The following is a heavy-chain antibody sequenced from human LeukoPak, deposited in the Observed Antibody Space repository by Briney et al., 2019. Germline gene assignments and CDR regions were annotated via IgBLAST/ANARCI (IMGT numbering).Heavy chain of an antibody. CDR2: IYYRGST. CDR1: GGSISSYY. J-gene: IGHJ5*02. V-gene: IGHV4-59*08. Sequence: SETLSLTCTVSGGSISSYYWSWIRQPPGKGLEWIGYIYYRGSTNYNPSLKSRVTISVDTSKNQSSLKLSSVTAADTAVYYCARRALIRGDPTYNWFDPWGQGTLVTVSS. CDR3: ARRALIRGDPTYNWFDP. D-gene: IGHD2-21*01.